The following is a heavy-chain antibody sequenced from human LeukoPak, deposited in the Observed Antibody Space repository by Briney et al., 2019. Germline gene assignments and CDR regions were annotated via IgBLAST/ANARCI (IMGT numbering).Heavy chain of an antibody. CDR3: ASDITSYDSSGYYSNFDY. J-gene: IGHJ4*02. D-gene: IGHD3-22*01. V-gene: IGHV3-64*01. CDR2: ISSNGGST. CDR1: GFTFSSYA. Sequence: GGSLRLSCAASGFTFSSYAMHWVRQAPGKGLEYVSAISSNGGSTYYANSVKGRFTISRDNSKNTLYLQMNSLRAEDTAVYYCASDITSYDSSGYYSNFDYWGQGTLVTVSS.